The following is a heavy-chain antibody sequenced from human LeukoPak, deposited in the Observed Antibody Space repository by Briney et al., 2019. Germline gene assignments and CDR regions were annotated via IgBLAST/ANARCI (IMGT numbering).Heavy chain of an antibody. CDR3: AKLRTGDILTGYHDY. D-gene: IGHD3-9*01. CDR2: ISGSGGST. V-gene: IGHV3-23*01. CDR1: GFTVSSNS. J-gene: IGHJ4*02. Sequence: GGSLRLSCTVSGFTVSSNSMSWVRQAPGKGLEWVSAISGSGGSTYYADSVKGRFTISRDNSKNTLYLQMNSLRAEDTAVYYCAKLRTGDILTGYHDYWGQGTLVTVSS.